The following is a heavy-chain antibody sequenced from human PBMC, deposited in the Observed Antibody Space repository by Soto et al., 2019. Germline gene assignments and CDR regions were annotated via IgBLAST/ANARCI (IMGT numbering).Heavy chain of an antibody. J-gene: IGHJ4*02. CDR3: ARVEMATFEY. V-gene: IGHV3-53*01. CDR2: IYSGGST. CDR1: VFTVSSNY. D-gene: IGHD5-12*01. Sequence: VGSLRLSCASSVFTVSSNYMSWVRHAPGKGLEWVSVIYSGGSTYYADSVKGRFTISRDNSKNTLYLQMNSLRAEDTAVYYCARVEMATFEYWGQGTLVNVSS.